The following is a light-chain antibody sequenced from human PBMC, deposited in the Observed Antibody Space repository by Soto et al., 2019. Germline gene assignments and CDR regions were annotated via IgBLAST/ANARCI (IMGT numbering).Light chain of an antibody. V-gene: IGKV1-33*01. Sequence: DLQMTQSPSSLSASVGDRVTITCQASQDISNYLNWYQQKPGKAPKLLIYDASNLETGVPSRFSGSGSGTDFTFTINSLQPEDIATCYCQQYDNLPRTFGQGTKLEIK. CDR2: DAS. J-gene: IGKJ2*01. CDR3: QQYDNLPRT. CDR1: QDISNY.